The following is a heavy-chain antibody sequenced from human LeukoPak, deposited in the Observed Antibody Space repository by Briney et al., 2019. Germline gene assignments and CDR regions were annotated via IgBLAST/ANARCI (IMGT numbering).Heavy chain of an antibody. CDR3: ARSAAGTYY. CDR2: ISSSSSYK. CDR1: GFTFSSYS. D-gene: IGHD1-1*01. V-gene: IGHV3-21*01. J-gene: IGHJ4*02. Sequence: GGSLRLSCVAPGFTFSSYSMNWVRQAPGKGLEWVSSISSSSSYKYYTDSVKSRFTISRDNAKNSLYLQMNSLRAEDTAVYYCARSAAGTYYWGQGTLVTVSS.